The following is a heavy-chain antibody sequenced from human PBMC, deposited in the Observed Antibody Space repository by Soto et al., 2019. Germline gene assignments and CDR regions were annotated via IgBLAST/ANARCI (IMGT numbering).Heavy chain of an antibody. CDR2: ISYDGSNK. CDR3: TTGRRDGPRTYFQDL. D-gene: IGHD3-10*01. J-gene: IGHJ5*02. V-gene: IGHV3-30*03. CDR1: GLTFSSRG. Sequence: QVQLVESGGGVVQPGKSLRLSCAASGLTFSSRGMHWVRQAPGKGLEWLALISYDGSNKQYADSVKGRFTISRDNAKKTLYLQMDSLTAEDTALYYCTTGRRDGPRTYFQDLWGQGTLVTVSS.